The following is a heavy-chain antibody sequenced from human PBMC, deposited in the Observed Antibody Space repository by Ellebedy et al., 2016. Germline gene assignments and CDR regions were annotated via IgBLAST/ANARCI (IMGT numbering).Heavy chain of an antibody. CDR1: GGSFSGYY. CDR3: ARGMVRGYYYYYMDV. D-gene: IGHD2-8*01. CDR2: INHSGST. Sequence: SETLSLTXAVYGGSFSGYYWSWIRQPPGKGLEWIGEINHSGSTNYNPSLKSRVTISVDTSKNQFSLKLSSVTAADTAVYYCARGMVRGYYYYYMDVWGKGTTVTVSS. J-gene: IGHJ6*03. V-gene: IGHV4-34*01.